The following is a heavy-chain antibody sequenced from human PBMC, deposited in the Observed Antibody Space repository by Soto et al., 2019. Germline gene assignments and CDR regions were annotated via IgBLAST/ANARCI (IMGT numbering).Heavy chain of an antibody. CDR1: GYTFTGYY. CDR3: ARGCERYSGSYGGDYYYYGMDV. J-gene: IGHJ6*02. Sequence: GASVKVSCKASGYTFTGYYMHWVRQAPGQGLEWMGWINPNSGGTNYAQKFQGWVTMTRDTSISTAYMELSRLRSDDTAVYYCARGCERYSGSYGGDYYYYGMDVWGQGTTVTVPS. V-gene: IGHV1-2*04. D-gene: IGHD1-26*01. CDR2: INPNSGGT.